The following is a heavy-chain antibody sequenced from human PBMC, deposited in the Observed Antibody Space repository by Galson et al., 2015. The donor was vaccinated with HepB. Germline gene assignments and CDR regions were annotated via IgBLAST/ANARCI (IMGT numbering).Heavy chain of an antibody. CDR3: ARGEEWELPGPDPTLDY. J-gene: IGHJ4*02. Sequence: CAASGFTFSSYAMHWVRQAPGKGLEWVAVISYDGSNKYYADSVKGRFTISRDNSKNTLYLQMNSLRAEDTAVYYCARGEEWELPGPDPTLDYWGQGTLVTVSS. V-gene: IGHV3-30*04. CDR1: GFTFSSYA. CDR2: ISYDGSNK. D-gene: IGHD1-26*01.